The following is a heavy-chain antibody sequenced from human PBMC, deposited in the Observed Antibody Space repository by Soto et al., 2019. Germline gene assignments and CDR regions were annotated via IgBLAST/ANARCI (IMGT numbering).Heavy chain of an antibody. J-gene: IGHJ4*02. Sequence: QVQLVQSGAEVKKPGASVKDSCKASGYTFTSYAMHWVRQAPGQRLEWMGWINAGNGNTKYSQKFQGIVPITRDTSESTAYMELSSLRSEDTAVYYCARVLKGFMYYFDYWGQGTLVTVSS. V-gene: IGHV1-3*01. CDR2: INAGNGNT. CDR3: ARVLKGFMYYFDY. CDR1: GYTFTSYA.